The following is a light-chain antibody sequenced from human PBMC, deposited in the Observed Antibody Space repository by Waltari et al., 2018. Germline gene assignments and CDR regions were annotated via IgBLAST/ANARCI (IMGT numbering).Light chain of an antibody. J-gene: IGLJ2*01. V-gene: IGLV4-69*01. Sequence: QLVLTQSPSASASLGASVKPTCTMSSGHSTYAIAWPQQQPEKGPRYLMKLNTDGRHNEGDGIPDRFSGSSAGAERYLTISSRQSEDEADYYCQTWDTDSYVIFGGGTKLTVL. CDR3: QTWDTDSYVI. CDR1: SGHSTYA. CDR2: LNTDGRH.